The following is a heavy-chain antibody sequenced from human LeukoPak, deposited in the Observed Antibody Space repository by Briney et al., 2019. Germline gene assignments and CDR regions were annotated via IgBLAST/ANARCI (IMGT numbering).Heavy chain of an antibody. CDR1: GFTVSSNY. CDR2: FGGSGGGSKT. D-gene: IGHD4-17*01. J-gene: IGHJ4*02. Sequence: GGSLGLSCAASGFTVSSNYMSWVRQAPGKGLEWVSSFGGSGGGSKTYYADSVKGRFTISRDNSKSVVFLHLNSLRAEDTAVYYCATVSEPPTVTPFDYWGQGTMVVVSS. CDR3: ATVSEPPTVTPFDY. V-gene: IGHV3-23*01.